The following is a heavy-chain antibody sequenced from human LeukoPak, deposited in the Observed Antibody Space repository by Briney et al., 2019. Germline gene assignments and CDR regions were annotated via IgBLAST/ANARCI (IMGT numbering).Heavy chain of an antibody. CDR3: ARQVMAQWLVDY. D-gene: IGHD6-19*01. J-gene: IGHJ4*02. Sequence: SETLSLTCTVSGGSISSSSYYWGWIRQPPGKGLEWIGSIYYSGSTYYNPSLKSRVTISVDTSKNQFSLKLSSVTAADTAVYYCARQVMAQWLVDYWGQGTLVTVSS. V-gene: IGHV4-39*07. CDR2: IYYSGST. CDR1: GGSISSSSYY.